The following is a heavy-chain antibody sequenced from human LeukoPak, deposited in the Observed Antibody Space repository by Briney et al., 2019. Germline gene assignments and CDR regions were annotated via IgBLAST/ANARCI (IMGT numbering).Heavy chain of an antibody. CDR2: ISSSGSTI. CDR1: GFTFSDYY. V-gene: IGHV3-11*04. CDR3: ARDRAINWFDP. Sequence: GGSLRLSCAASGFTFSDYYMSWIRQAPGRGLEWVSYISSSGSTIYYADSVKGRFTISRDNAKNSLYLQMNSLRAEDTAVYYCARDRAINWFDPWGQGTLVTVSS. J-gene: IGHJ5*02.